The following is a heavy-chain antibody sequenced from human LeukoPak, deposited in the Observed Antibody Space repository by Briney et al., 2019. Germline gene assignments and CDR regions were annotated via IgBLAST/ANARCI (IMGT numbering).Heavy chain of an antibody. J-gene: IGHJ4*02. D-gene: IGHD3-10*01. CDR1: GGSISSYY. CDR3: ARDVSSYIDY. Sequence: SETLSLTCTVSGGSISSYYWSWIRQPPGKGLEWIGYIYYSGSTNYNPSLKSRVTISVDTSKNQFSLKVSSVTAADTAVYYCARDVSSYIDYWGRGTLVTVSS. CDR2: IYYSGST. V-gene: IGHV4-59*12.